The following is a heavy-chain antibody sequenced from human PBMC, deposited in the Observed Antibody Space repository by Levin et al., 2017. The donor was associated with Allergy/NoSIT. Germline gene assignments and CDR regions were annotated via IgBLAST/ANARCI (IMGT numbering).Heavy chain of an antibody. CDR1: GFTFSNSW. J-gene: IGHJ5*02. CDR3: VNLLGGS. V-gene: IGHV3-74*01. D-gene: IGHD3-16*01. Sequence: GESLKISCAASGFTFSNSWMHWVRQAPGKGLVWVSRINSDGSSTTYADSVKGRFTISRDNAKNTLYLQMNSLRAEDTAVYYCVNLLGGSWGQGTLVTVSS. CDR2: INSDGSST.